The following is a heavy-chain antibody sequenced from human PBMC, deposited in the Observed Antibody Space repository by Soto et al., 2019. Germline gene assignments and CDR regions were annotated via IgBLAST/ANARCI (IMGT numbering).Heavy chain of an antibody. J-gene: IGHJ3*02. D-gene: IGHD2-8*02. Sequence: GGTLRLSFAASGFTCRSYDMSWVRQAPGKGLEWVSTILVGGSTHYPDSVKGRFTISRDNSKNTVFLQMNSLTAGDTAVYYCAKATATGGGAFDICGQGTMVTVSS. CDR3: AKATATGGGAFDI. CDR2: ILVGGST. V-gene: IGHV3-23*01. CDR1: GFTCRSYD.